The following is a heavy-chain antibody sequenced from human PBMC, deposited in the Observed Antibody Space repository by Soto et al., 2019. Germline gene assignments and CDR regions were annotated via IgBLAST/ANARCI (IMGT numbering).Heavy chain of an antibody. CDR2: IDPRDSYT. CDR1: GYTFTTFW. D-gene: IGHD2-2*01. V-gene: IGHV5-10-1*01. J-gene: IGHJ5*02. Sequence: PGESLKISCTGFGYTFTTFWISWVRQMPGRGLEWMGRIDPRDSYTNYSPSFQGHVTISADKSISTAYLQWGSLKASDTAMYYCARLYCSSSTCDSWFDLWGQGTLVTVSS. CDR3: ARLYCSSSTCDSWFDL.